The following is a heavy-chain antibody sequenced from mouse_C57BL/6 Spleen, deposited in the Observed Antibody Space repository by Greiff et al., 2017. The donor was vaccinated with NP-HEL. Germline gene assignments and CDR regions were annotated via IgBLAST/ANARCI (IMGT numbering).Heavy chain of an antibody. V-gene: IGHV1-82*01. Sequence: QVQLKESGPELVKPGASVKISCKALGYALGASWLNWVKQRPGKGLEWIGRIYPGDGDTNYNGKFKGKATLTADKSSSTAYMQLSSLTSEDSAVYFCARSYDYDVDWYFDVWGTGTTVTVSS. D-gene: IGHD2-4*01. CDR3: ARSYDYDVDWYFDV. CDR1: GYALGASW. J-gene: IGHJ1*03. CDR2: IYPGDGDT.